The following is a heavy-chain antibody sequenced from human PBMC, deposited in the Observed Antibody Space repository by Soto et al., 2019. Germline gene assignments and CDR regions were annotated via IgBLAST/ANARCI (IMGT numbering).Heavy chain of an antibody. V-gene: IGHV1-8*01. CDR2: MNAKSGDT. D-gene: IGHD3-16*01. CDR1: GYTFSDFD. J-gene: IGHJ6*04. CDR3: ARGNPFNYAGFDG. Sequence: QAHLEQSGAEVKRPGASVKVSCKASGYTFSDFDINWLRQASGQGPEWMGWMNAKSGDTFFAQRLQGKFIMIVTTPLSTAYKEVGRLPADDTAMYYCARGNPFNYAGFDGWGKGATVAVSA.